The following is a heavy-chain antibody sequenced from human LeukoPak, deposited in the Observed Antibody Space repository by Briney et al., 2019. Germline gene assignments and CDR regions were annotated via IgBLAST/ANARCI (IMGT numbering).Heavy chain of an antibody. CDR1: GGSFSGYY. CDR2: INHSRST. CDR3: ARREVYYDILTGYYNFGWFDP. J-gene: IGHJ5*02. D-gene: IGHD3-9*01. Sequence: SETLSLTCAVYGGSFSGYYWSWIRQPPGKGLEWIGEINHSRSTNYNPSLKSRVTISVDTSKNQFSLKLSSVTAADTAVYYCARREVYYDILTGYYNFGWFDPWGQGTLVTVSS. V-gene: IGHV4-34*01.